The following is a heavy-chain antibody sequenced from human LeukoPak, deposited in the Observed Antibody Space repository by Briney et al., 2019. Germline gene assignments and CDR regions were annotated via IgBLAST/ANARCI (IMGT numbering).Heavy chain of an antibody. V-gene: IGHV3-30*18. CDR3: AKDWYDFWSGSPFDY. J-gene: IGHJ4*02. CDR1: GFTFSSYG. D-gene: IGHD3-3*01. Sequence: PGGSLRLSCAASGFTFSSYGMHWVRQAPGKGLEWVAVISYDGSNKYYADSVKGRFTISRDNSKNTLYLQMNSLRAEDTAVYYCAKDWYDFWSGSPFDYWGQGTLVTVSS. CDR2: ISYDGSNK.